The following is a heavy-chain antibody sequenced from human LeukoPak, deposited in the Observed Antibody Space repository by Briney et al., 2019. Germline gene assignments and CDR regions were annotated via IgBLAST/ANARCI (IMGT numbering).Heavy chain of an antibody. V-gene: IGHV4-4*02. Sequence: PSETLSLTCAVSGGSISSSNWWSWVRQPPGKGLEWIGEIYHSGSTNYNPSLKSRVTISVDTSKNQFSLKLSSVTAADTAVYYCARDEDVSYDFWSGYPGFVYWGQGTLVTVSS. D-gene: IGHD3-3*01. CDR3: ARDEDVSYDFWSGYPGFVY. J-gene: IGHJ4*02. CDR2: IYHSGST. CDR1: GGSISSSNW.